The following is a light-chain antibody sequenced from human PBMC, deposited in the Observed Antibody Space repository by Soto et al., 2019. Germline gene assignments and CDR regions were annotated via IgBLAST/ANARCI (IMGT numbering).Light chain of an antibody. J-gene: IGKJ1*01. CDR3: RNYDSSTT. Sequence: EIVLTQSPGTLSLSAGEIATLSCRASQSVGSSYLAWYQQKPGQAPTVLIYGASSRATGIPDRFSGSGSGTEFTLTISRLEPEDFAVYYCRNYDSSTTFGQGIKVEI. V-gene: IGKV3-20*01. CDR1: QSVGSSY. CDR2: GAS.